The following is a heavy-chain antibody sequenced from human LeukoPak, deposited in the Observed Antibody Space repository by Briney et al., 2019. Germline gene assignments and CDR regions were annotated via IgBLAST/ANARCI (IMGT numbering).Heavy chain of an antibody. J-gene: IGHJ4*02. D-gene: IGHD1-1*01. CDR3: ARVKSGKSHFDY. CDR1: GYTFTSYD. CDR2: MNPNSGNT. V-gene: IGHV1-8*03. Sequence: GASVKVSCKASGYTFTSYDINWVRQATGQGLEWMGWMNPNSGNTGYAQKFQGRVTITRNTSISTAYMELSSLRSEDTAVYYCARVKSGKSHFDYWGQGTLVTVSS.